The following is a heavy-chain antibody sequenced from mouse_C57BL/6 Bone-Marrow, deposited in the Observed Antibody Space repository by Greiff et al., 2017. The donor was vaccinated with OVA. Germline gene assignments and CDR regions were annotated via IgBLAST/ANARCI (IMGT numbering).Heavy chain of an antibody. CDR3: AGYDGYSAWFAY. CDR1: GYTFTSYW. CDR2: IHPNSGST. D-gene: IGHD2-3*01. Sequence: QVQLQQPGAELVKPGASVKLSCKASGYTFTSYWMHWVKQRPGQGLEWIGMIHPNSGSTNYNEQFKSKATLTVDKSSSTAYMQLSSLTSEDSAVDDGAGYDGYSAWFAYWGQGTLVTVSA. V-gene: IGHV1-64*01. J-gene: IGHJ3*01.